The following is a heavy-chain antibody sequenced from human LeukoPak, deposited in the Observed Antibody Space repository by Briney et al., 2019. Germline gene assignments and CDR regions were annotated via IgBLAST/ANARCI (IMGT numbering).Heavy chain of an antibody. CDR1: GFTFSNYA. D-gene: IGHD2-2*01. J-gene: IGHJ6*03. V-gene: IGHV3-23*01. CDR3: AKARGYCGGTSCYDYYMDV. Sequence: PGGSLRLSCAPSGFTFSNYAMSWVRQAPGKGLEWVSAISCSGVSTYYTDSVKGRFTFSRDNSKNTLYLQMNSLRAEDTAVYYCAKARGYCGGTSCYDYYMDVWGKGTTVTVSS. CDR2: ISCSGVST.